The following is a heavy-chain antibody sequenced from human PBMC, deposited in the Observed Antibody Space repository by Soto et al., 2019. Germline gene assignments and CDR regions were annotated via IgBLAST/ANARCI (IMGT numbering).Heavy chain of an antibody. J-gene: IGHJ5*02. CDR3: AKDFKSSSWYGWFDP. V-gene: IGHV3-23*01. CDR2: ISGSGGST. CDR1: GFTFSSYS. Sequence: GGSLRLSCAASGFTFSSYSLSWVRPAPGKGLEWVSAISGSGGSTYYADSVKGRFTISRDNSKNTLYLQMNSLRAEDTAVYYCAKDFKSSSWYGWFDPWGQGTLVTVSS. D-gene: IGHD6-13*01.